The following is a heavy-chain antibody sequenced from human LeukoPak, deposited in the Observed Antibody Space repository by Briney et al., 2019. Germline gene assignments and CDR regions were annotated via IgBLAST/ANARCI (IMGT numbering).Heavy chain of an antibody. CDR3: ARDLYGDYVFDY. CDR1: GFTFSSYS. D-gene: IGHD4-17*01. V-gene: IGHV3-48*01. J-gene: IGHJ4*02. CDR2: ISSGSSTI. Sequence: QPGGSLRLSCAASGFTFSSYSMNWVRQAPGKGLEWVSYISSGSSTIYYADSVKGRFTISRDIAKNSLYLQMNSLRAEDTAVYYCARDLYGDYVFDYWGQGTLVTVSS.